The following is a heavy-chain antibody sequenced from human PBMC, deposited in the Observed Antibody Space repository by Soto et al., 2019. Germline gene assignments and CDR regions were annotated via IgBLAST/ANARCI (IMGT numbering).Heavy chain of an antibody. Sequence: SVKVSCKASGGTFSSYSFSWVRQAPGQGLEWMVRVIPILGMANYAQKFQGRVTITADKSTSTVYMELSSLRSEDTAVYYCARGGAVVVPGAVDRHNWFDPWGQGTLVTVSS. CDR1: GGTFSSYS. D-gene: IGHD2-2*01. CDR3: ARGGAVVVPGAVDRHNWFDP. J-gene: IGHJ5*02. V-gene: IGHV1-69*04. CDR2: VIPILGMA.